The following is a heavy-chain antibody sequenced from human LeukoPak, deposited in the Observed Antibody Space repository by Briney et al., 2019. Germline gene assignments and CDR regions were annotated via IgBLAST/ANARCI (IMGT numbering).Heavy chain of an antibody. V-gene: IGHV1-3*01. J-gene: IGHJ4*02. CDR2: INAGNGNT. Sequence: ASVKVSCKASGYTFTSYAMHWVRQAPGQRLEWMGWINAGNGNTKYSQKFQGRVTITRDTSASTAYMELSSLRSEDTAVYYCARVGVGATPFGYWGQGTLVTVSS. D-gene: IGHD1-26*01. CDR3: ARVGVGATPFGY. CDR1: GYTFTSYA.